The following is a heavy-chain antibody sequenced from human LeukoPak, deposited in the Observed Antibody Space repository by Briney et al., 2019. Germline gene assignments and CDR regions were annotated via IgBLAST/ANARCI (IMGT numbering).Heavy chain of an antibody. V-gene: IGHV3-23*01. D-gene: IGHD6-13*01. CDR1: GFTLSDYA. Sequence: GGSLRLSCAASGFTLSDYAMSWVRQAAGKGLDWVSLISGNGGTTYYADSVEGRFTISRDNSKNTVYLQMNSLRAEDTAVYYCAKNLRNSRSWYEVDYWGQGTLVTVSS. CDR2: ISGNGGTT. CDR3: AKNLRNSRSWYEVDY. J-gene: IGHJ4*02.